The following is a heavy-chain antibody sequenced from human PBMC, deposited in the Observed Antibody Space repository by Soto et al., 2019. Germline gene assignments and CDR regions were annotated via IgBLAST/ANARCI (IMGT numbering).Heavy chain of an antibody. D-gene: IGHD1-26*01. CDR3: ASGLTWALLQSEDAFDI. J-gene: IGHJ3*02. V-gene: IGHV3-30-3*01. CDR2: ISYDGSNK. Sequence: QVQLVESGGGVVQPGRSLRLSCAASGFTFSSYAMHWVRQAPGKGLEWVAVISYDGSNKYYADSVKGRFTISRDNSKNTLYLQMNSLRAEDTAVYYCASGLTWALLQSEDAFDIWGQGTMVTVSS. CDR1: GFTFSSYA.